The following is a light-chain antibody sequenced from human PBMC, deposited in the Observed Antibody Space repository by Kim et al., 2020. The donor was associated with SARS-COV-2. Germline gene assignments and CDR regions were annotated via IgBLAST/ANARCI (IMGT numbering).Light chain of an antibody. CDR2: DVS. J-gene: IGLJ1*01. CDR1: SSDVGYYNS. CDR3: SSHTTSSTYV. Sequence: SITMSFAGTSSDVGYYNSVSWYEQHPGKAPKLIMYDVSERASGFSNRFSGAQSGNTASLTISGLRAEDEADYYCSSHTTSSTYVFGSGTQLTVL. V-gene: IGLV2-14*04.